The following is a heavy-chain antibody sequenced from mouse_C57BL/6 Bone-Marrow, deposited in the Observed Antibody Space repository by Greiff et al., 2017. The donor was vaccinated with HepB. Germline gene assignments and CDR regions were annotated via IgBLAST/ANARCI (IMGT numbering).Heavy chain of an antibody. J-gene: IGHJ2*01. V-gene: IGHV14-4*01. CDR3: TPILPGDY. Sequence: EVKLQESGAELVRPGASVKLSCTASGFNIKDDYMHWVKQRPEQGLEWIGWIDPENGDTEYASKFQGKATITADTSSNTAYLQLSSLTSEDTAVYYCTPILPGDYWGQGTTLTVSS. CDR1: GFNIKDDY. CDR2: IDPENGDT.